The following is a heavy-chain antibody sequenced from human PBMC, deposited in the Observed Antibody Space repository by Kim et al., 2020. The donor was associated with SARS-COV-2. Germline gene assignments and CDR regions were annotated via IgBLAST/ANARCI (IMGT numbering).Heavy chain of an antibody. CDR3: ARIKGIAAAGFAFDI. Sequence: AQGFTGRFVFSLDTSFSTAYLQISSLKAEDTAMYYCARIKGIAAAGFAFDIWGQGTMVTVSS. D-gene: IGHD6-13*01. V-gene: IGHV7-4-1*02. J-gene: IGHJ3*02.